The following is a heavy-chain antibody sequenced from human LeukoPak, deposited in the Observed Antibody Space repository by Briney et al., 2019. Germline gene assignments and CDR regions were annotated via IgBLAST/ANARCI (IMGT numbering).Heavy chain of an antibody. CDR1: GGSIGSYY. V-gene: IGHV4-59*01. J-gene: IGHJ3*02. D-gene: IGHD2-8*01. CDR3: ASGLYEPGAFDI. CDR2: IYYSGST. Sequence: KSSETLSLTCTVSGGSIGSYYWSWIRQPPGKGLEWIGYIYYSGSTNYNPSLKSRVTISVDTSKNQFSLKLSSVTAADTAVYYCASGLYEPGAFDIWGQGTMVTVSS.